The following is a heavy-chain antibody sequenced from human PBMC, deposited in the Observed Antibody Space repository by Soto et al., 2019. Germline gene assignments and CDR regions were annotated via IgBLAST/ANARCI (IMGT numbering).Heavy chain of an antibody. J-gene: IGHJ4*02. V-gene: IGHV3-23*01. CDR2: ISGSGGST. CDR1: GFTFSSYA. D-gene: IGHD2-15*01. CDR3: AKTTADIVVVVAATTPHYFDY. Sequence: EVQLLESGGGLVQPGGSLRLSCAASGFTFSSYAMSWVRQAPGKGLEWVSAISGSGGSTYYADSVKGRFTISRDNSKNTLYLQMNSLRAEDTAVYYCAKTTADIVVVVAATTPHYFDYWGQGSLVTVSS.